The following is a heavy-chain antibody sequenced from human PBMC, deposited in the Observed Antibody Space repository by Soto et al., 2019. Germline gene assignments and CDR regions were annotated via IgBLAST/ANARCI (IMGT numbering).Heavy chain of an antibody. CDR3: ARGGQWDFLSDY. Sequence: VASVKVSCKGSGYDFTTYGITWVRQEAGQGLEWMAWISAHNGNTDYAKKLQGRVTVTRDTSTSTDYMELRSLRSDDTAVYFCARGGQWDFLSDYWGQGTLVTVSS. V-gene: IGHV1-18*01. CDR2: ISAHNGNT. J-gene: IGHJ4*02. CDR1: GYDFTTYG. D-gene: IGHD1-26*01.